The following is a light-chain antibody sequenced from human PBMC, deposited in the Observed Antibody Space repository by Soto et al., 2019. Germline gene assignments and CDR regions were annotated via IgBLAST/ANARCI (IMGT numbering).Light chain of an antibody. V-gene: IGKV1-33*01. J-gene: IGKJ5*01. CDR3: QHYDHLPIT. CDR2: DAS. CDR1: QDITNY. Sequence: DIQMTQSPSSLSASVGDRVTITCQASQDITNYLNWYQQKPGKAPRLLLYDASILETGVPSRFSGSGSGTDFTLTISSLQPEDVATYYCQHYDHLPITFGQGTRLEIK.